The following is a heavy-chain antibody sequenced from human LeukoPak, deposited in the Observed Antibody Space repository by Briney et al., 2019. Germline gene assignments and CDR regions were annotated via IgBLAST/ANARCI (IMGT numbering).Heavy chain of an antibody. CDR1: GFTFSSYW. CDR3: ARDGDHDYGDYGVDY. V-gene: IGHV3-7*05. J-gene: IGHJ4*02. Sequence: GGSLRLSCAASGFTFSSYWMSWVRQAPGKGLEWVANIKQDGSEKYYVDSMKGRFTISRDNAKNSLYLQMNSLRAEDTAVYYCARDGDHDYGDYGVDYWGQGTLVTVSS. CDR2: IKQDGSEK. D-gene: IGHD4-17*01.